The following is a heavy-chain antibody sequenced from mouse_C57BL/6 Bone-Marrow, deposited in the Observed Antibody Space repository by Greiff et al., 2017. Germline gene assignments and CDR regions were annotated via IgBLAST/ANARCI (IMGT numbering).Heavy chain of an antibody. CDR2: ISSGSSTI. D-gene: IGHD2-1*01. J-gene: IGHJ4*01. CDR3: ARSFYFYYAMDY. CDR1: GFTFSDYG. Sequence: EVQLVESGGGLVKPGGSLKLSCAASGFTFSDYGMHLVRQAPEKGLEWVAYISSGSSTIYYADTVKGRFTISRDNAKNTLFLQMTSLRSEDTAMYYCARSFYFYYAMDYWGQGTSVTVSS. V-gene: IGHV5-17*01.